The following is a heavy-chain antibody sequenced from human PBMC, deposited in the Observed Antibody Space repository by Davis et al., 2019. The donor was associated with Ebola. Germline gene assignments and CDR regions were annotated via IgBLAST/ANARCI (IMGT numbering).Heavy chain of an antibody. V-gene: IGHV3-30*18. CDR3: AKDRGEMATIAYYSTGMDV. J-gene: IGHJ6*02. CDR2: ISDDGSNK. Sequence: GESLKISCAASGFTFNSYGMHWVRQAPGKGLEWLAVISDDGSNKYYADSVEGRFTISRDNSKETLYLQVNSLRAEDTAVYYCAKDRGEMATIAYYSTGMDVWGQGTTVTVSS. CDR1: GFTFNSYG. D-gene: IGHD5-24*01.